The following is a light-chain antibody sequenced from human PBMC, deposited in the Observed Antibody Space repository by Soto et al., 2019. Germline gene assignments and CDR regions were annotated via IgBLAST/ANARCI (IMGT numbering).Light chain of an antibody. V-gene: IGLV1-40*01. CDR2: GNS. CDR3: QSYDSSKVV. J-gene: IGLJ2*01. CDR1: STNFGAGYD. Sequence: QSVLTQPPSVSGALGQRVTISCTGSSTNFGAGYDVHWYQQFPGTAPKLLIYGNSNRPSGVPDRFSGSKSGTSVSLAITGLQAEDEADYYCQSYDSSKVVFGGGTKLTVL.